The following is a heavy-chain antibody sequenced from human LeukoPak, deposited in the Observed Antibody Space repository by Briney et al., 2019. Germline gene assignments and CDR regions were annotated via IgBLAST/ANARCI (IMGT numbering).Heavy chain of an antibody. CDR3: ARGRPYCSSTSCYPEYFQH. D-gene: IGHD2-2*01. CDR1: GGSISSGDYY. CDR2: IYYSGST. Sequence: PSQTLFLTCTVSGGSISSGDYYWSWIRQPPGKGLEWIGYIYYSGSTYYNPSLKSRVTISVDTSKNQFSLKLSSVTAADTAVYYCARGRPYCSSTSCYPEYFQHWGQGTLVTVSS. V-gene: IGHV4-30-4*08. J-gene: IGHJ1*01.